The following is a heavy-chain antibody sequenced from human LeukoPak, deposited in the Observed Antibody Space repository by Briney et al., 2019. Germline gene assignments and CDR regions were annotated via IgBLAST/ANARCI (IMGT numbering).Heavy chain of an antibody. CDR2: IKLGVNER. D-gene: IGHD3-10*01. CDR3: ARSGSGYDY. Sequence: GGTLSLSCTASGFAFSGYSTSWVRQAPGQGLECVAYIKLGVNERYYVDSVKGRFTISRDNTKSSLYLQMNSLRVEDTALYYCARSGSGYDYWGQGALVTVSS. J-gene: IGHJ4*02. CDR1: GFAFSGYS. V-gene: IGHV3-7*01.